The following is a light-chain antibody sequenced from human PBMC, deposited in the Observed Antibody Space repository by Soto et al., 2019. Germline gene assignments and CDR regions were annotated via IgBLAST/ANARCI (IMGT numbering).Light chain of an antibody. CDR3: AAWDDSLNGYV. CDR2: SNN. J-gene: IGLJ1*01. CDR1: SSNVGSNT. V-gene: IGLV1-44*01. Sequence: QSVLTQPPSASGTPGQRVTISCSGSSSNVGSNTVYWYQQLPGTAPNLLIYSNNQRPSGVPDPFSGSKSGTSASLAISGLQSEDEADYYCAAWDDSLNGYVFGTGTKLTVL.